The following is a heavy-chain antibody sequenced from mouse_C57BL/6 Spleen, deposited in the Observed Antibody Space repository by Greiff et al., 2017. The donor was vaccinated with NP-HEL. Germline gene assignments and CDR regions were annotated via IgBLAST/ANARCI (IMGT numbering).Heavy chain of an antibody. J-gene: IGHJ2*01. CDR3: AREGGRRYFDY. Sequence: EVQVVESGGGLVKPGGSLKLSCAASGFTFSSYAMSWVRQTPEKRLEWVATISDGGSYTYYPDNVKGRFTISRDNAKNNLYLQMSHLKSEDTAMYYCAREGGRRYFDYWGQGTTLTVSS. CDR1: GFTFSSYA. V-gene: IGHV5-4*01. CDR2: ISDGGSYT.